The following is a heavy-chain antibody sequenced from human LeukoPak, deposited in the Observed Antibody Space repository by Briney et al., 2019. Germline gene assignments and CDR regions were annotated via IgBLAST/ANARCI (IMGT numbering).Heavy chain of an antibody. V-gene: IGHV5-51*01. D-gene: IGHD5-18*01. CDR3: ARQRERGYSSVD. J-gene: IGHJ4*02. CDR1: GDSFSSHW. Sequence: GESLKSSCKGAGDSFSSHWIAWVRQMPGEGGEWMGVIYPGDCDTRYSPSFRGPVTLSGATSISTAYLQWSRLKASDPAMYYCARQRERGYSSVDWGEGTLVTV. CDR2: IYPGDCDT.